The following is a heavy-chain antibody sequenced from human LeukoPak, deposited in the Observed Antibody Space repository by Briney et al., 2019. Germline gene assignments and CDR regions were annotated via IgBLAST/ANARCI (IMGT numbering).Heavy chain of an antibody. D-gene: IGHD6-19*01. V-gene: IGHV4-59*01. CDR3: VRSQIAVAGYNWFDP. Sequence: SETLSLTCTVSGGSISSYYWSWIRQPPGKGLEWIGYIYYSGSTNYNPSLKSRVTISVDTSKNQFSLKLSSVTAADTAVYYRVRSQIAVAGYNWFDPWGQGTLVTVSS. CDR2: IYYSGST. CDR1: GGSISSYY. J-gene: IGHJ5*02.